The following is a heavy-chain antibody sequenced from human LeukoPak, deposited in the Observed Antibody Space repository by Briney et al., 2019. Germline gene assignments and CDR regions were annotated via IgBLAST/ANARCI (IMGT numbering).Heavy chain of an antibody. Sequence: GGSLTLSCAASRFTFNSYAMSWPPQAPGKAREGLSAISGSGGSTYYADSVKGRFTISRDNSKNTLYLQMNSLRAEDTAVYYCAKVSGYAYYFDYWGQGTLVTVSS. CDR2: ISGSGGST. J-gene: IGHJ4*02. CDR3: AKVSGYAYYFDY. V-gene: IGHV3-23*01. CDR1: RFTFNSYA. D-gene: IGHD5-12*01.